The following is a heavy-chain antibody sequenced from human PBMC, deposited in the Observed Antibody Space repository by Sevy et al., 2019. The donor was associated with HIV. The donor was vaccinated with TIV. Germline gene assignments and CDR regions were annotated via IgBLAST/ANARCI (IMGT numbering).Heavy chain of an antibody. Sequence: SETLSLTCAVYGGSFSGYYWSWIRQPPGKGLEWIGEINHSGSTNYNPSLKSRVTISVDTSKNQFSLKLSSVTAADTAVYYCARARPNYSSGWYASVCPNWFDPWGQGTLVTVSS. V-gene: IGHV4-34*01. D-gene: IGHD6-19*01. CDR3: ARARPNYSSGWYASVCPNWFDP. CDR1: GGSFSGYY. J-gene: IGHJ5*02. CDR2: INHSGST.